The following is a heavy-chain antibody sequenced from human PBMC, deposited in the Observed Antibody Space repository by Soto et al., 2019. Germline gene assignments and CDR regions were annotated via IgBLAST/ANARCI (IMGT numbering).Heavy chain of an antibody. D-gene: IGHD6-13*01. Sequence: GGSLRLSCAAPGLTFRTYAMTWVRQAPGKGLEWVSIISGSGGSTYYADSVEGRFTISRDNSKNTLFLQMSSLRAEDTAVYYCARVHSSSYHYFDYWGQGTVVTVSS. V-gene: IGHV3-23*01. CDR3: ARVHSSSYHYFDY. CDR2: ISGSGGST. J-gene: IGHJ4*02. CDR1: GLTFRTYA.